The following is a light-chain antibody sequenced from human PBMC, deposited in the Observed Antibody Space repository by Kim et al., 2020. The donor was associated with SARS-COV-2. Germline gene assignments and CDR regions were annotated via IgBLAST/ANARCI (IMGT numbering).Light chain of an antibody. Sequence: GQSVTISCTGTSSHVGAYNYVSWYQQHPGKAPKLMIYVVSKRPSGVPDRFSVSKSGNTASLTISGLQAEDEADYYCCSYAGSYSFVFGTGTKVTVL. CDR2: VVS. CDR3: CSYAGSYSFV. J-gene: IGLJ1*01. V-gene: IGLV2-11*01. CDR1: SSHVGAYNY.